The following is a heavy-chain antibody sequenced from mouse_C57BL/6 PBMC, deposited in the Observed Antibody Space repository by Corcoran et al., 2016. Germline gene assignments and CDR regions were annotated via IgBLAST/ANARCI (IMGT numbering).Heavy chain of an antibody. CDR1: GYTFTDYY. CDR2: INPYNGGT. D-gene: IGHD1-1*01. J-gene: IGHJ4*01. CDR3: ACLPFTTGDAMDY. V-gene: IGHV1-19*01. Sequence: EVQLQQSGPVLVKPGASVKMSCKASGYTFTDYYMNWVKQSHGKSLEWIGVINPYNGGTSYNQKFKGKATLTVDKSSSTAYMELNSLTSEDSAVYYCACLPFTTGDAMDYWGQGTSVTVSS.